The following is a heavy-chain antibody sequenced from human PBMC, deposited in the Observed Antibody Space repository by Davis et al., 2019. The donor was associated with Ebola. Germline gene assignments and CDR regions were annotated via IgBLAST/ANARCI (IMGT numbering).Heavy chain of an antibody. Sequence: AASVKVSCKASGYTFTGYYMHWVRQAPGQGLEWMGRINPNSGGTNYAQKFQGRVTMTRDTSISTAYMELSRLRSDDTAVYYCARGREGGLWYYGMDVWGQGTTVTVSS. CDR2: INPNSGGT. J-gene: IGHJ6*02. D-gene: IGHD2-8*02. V-gene: IGHV1-2*06. CDR1: GYTFTGYY. CDR3: ARGREGGLWYYGMDV.